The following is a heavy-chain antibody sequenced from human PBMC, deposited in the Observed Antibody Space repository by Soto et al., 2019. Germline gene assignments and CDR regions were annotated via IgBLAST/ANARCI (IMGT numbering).Heavy chain of an antibody. CDR1: GYTFTGYY. CDR3: ARSEDCSSTSGPSGMDV. V-gene: IGHV1-2*02. D-gene: IGHD2-2*01. Sequence: GASVKVSCKASGYTFTGYYIHWVIQAPGRGLEWMGWINPTSGGTNYAQKFRRRVTMTRDRSIRTVHMELRRLRSDHTAVYYCARSEDCSSTSGPSGMDVWGQGTTVTVSS. J-gene: IGHJ6*02. CDR2: INPTSGGT.